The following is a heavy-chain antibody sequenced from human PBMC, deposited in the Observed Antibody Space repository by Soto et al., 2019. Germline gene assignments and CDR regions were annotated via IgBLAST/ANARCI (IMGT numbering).Heavy chain of an antibody. CDR3: ARNSLELRKNNWFDP. D-gene: IGHD1-7*01. Sequence: XATLSLTFTVSGDSIISSDFYWGWVRQPPGKGLEWIGSIFYLGSSYYNPSLKSRVTMSVDTSKNQFSLRLRSVTAADTALYFCARNSLELRKNNWFDPWGQGIMVTVSS. CDR2: IFYLGSS. J-gene: IGHJ5*02. CDR1: GDSIISSDFY. V-gene: IGHV4-39*01.